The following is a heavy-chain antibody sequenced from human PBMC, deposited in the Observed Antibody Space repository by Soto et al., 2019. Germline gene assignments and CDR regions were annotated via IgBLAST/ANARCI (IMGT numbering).Heavy chain of an antibody. J-gene: IGHJ4*02. CDR2: IFPGDSDT. V-gene: IGHV5-51*01. CDR1: GYSFTNYW. D-gene: IGHD5-12*01. Sequence: PGESLKVSWRGSGYSFTNYWIVCVLQMPGKGLEWMGIIFPGDSDTTYSPSFQGQVTISVDKSISTTYLQWSSLKASDSAIYYCARQALSGYDYYYFDYWGQGTLVTVSS. CDR3: ARQALSGYDYYYFDY.